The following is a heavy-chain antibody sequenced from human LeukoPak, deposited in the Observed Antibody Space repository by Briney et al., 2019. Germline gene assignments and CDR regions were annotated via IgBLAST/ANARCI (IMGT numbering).Heavy chain of an antibody. CDR3: ARVPHAMVRGVIITEFYFDY. Sequence: GGSLRLSCAASGFTLSSYSMNWVRQAPGKGLEWVSYISSSSSYIYYADSVKGRFTISRDNAKNSLYLQMNSLRAEDTAVYYCARVPHAMVRGVIITEFYFDYWGKGTLVTVSS. V-gene: IGHV3-21*01. CDR1: GFTLSSYS. D-gene: IGHD3-10*01. CDR2: ISSSSSYI. J-gene: IGHJ4*02.